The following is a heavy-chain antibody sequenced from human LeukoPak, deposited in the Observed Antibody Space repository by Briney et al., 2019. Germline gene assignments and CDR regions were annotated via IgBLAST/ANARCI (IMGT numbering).Heavy chain of an antibody. CDR3: ARGASGVYTVTTSWFDP. CDR1: GGTFSSYA. J-gene: IGHJ5*02. V-gene: IGHV1-69*06. Sequence: SVKVSCKASGGTFSSYAISWVRQAPGQGLEWMGRIIPIFGTANYAQKFQGRVTITADKSTSTAYMELSSLRSEDTAVYYCARGASGVYTVTTSWFDPWGQGTLVTVSS. CDR2: IIPIFGTA. D-gene: IGHD4-17*01.